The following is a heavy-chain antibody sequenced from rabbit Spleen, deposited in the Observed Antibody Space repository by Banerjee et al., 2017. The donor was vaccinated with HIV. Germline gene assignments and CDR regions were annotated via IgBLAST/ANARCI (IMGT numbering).Heavy chain of an antibody. V-gene: IGHV1S45*01. CDR2: IDTGSSGFT. CDR3: ARDSGSSFSSYGMDL. D-gene: IGHD8-1*01. J-gene: IGHJ6*01. Sequence: QEQLMESGGGLVQPGGSLKLSCKASGFDFSGYGVSWVRQAPGKGLEWIACIDTGSSGFTYFASWAKGRFTISKTSSTMVTLQMTSLTAADTATYFCARDSGSSFSSYGMDLWGQGTLVTVS. CDR1: GFDFSGYG.